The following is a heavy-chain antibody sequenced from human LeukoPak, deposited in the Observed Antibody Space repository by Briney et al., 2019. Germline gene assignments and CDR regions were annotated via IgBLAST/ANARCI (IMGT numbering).Heavy chain of an antibody. CDR1: GYTFTSYY. CDR3: ARGKGGFYYGSASFHPNWFDP. V-gene: IGHV1-46*01. J-gene: IGHJ5*02. Sequence: VASVKVSCKASGYTFTSYYMHWVRQAPGQGLEWMGIINPSGGSTNYAQKFQGRVTMTRDTSTSTVYMELSSLRSEDTAVYYCARGKGGFYYGSASFHPNWFDPWGQGTLVTVSS. CDR2: INPSGGST. D-gene: IGHD3-10*01.